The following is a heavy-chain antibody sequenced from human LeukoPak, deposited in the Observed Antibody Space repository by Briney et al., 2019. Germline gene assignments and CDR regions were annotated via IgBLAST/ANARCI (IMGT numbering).Heavy chain of an antibody. V-gene: IGHV4-61*02. D-gene: IGHD2-8*01. CDR1: GGSISSGTYY. J-gene: IGHJ6*03. Sequence: SETLSLTCSVSGGSISSGTYYWTWIRQPAGKGLEWIGRISSSGSTNYNPSLKSRVTISVDTPKNQFSLKVSSVTAADTAVYYCARDHPTPNAGYMDVWGKGTTVTVSS. CDR3: ARDHPTPNAGYMDV. CDR2: ISSSGST.